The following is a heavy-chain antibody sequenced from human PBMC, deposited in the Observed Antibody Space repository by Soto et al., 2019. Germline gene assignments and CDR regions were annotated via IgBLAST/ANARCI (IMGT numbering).Heavy chain of an antibody. CDR1: GFTFSSYG. CDR2: VWYDGGNK. V-gene: IGHV3-33*01. J-gene: IGHJ6*02. CDR3: VRAAEYNGNDYVYYNGINV. Sequence: QVQLVESGGGVVQPGRSLRLSCAASGFTFSSYGMHWVRQAPGKGLEWVALVWYDGGNKYYADSVKGRFTISRDNSKNTLYLQMNSLRDEDTSVYYCVRAAEYNGNDYVYYNGINVCGQGTTVTVSS. D-gene: IGHD5-12*01.